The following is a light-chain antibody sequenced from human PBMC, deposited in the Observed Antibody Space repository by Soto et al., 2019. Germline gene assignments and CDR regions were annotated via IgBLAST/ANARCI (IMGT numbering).Light chain of an antibody. CDR3: CSYGGSYNLV. CDR2: EVT. J-gene: IGLJ2*01. Sequence: QSALTQPASVSGSPGQSITIACTGTSSDVGSFNLVSWYQQHPGKVPKLMIYEVTKRPSGVPARFSASKSGNTASLTVSGLQAEDEADYYCCSYGGSYNLVFGGGTKVTVL. CDR1: SSDVGSFNL. V-gene: IGLV2-23*02.